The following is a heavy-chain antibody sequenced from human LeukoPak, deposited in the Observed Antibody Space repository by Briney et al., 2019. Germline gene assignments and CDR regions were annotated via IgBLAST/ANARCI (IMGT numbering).Heavy chain of an antibody. D-gene: IGHD3-22*01. V-gene: IGHV4-34*01. J-gene: IGHJ4*02. CDR3: ASSMIVVPKD. CDR2: INHTGST. Sequence: SETLSLTCAVYGXSFSGYYWSWLRQAPGKGLEWIGEINHTGSTNYNPSLKSRVTISVGTSKNQFSLNLTSVTAADTAVYYCASSMIVVPKDWGQGTLVTVSS. CDR1: GXSFSGYY.